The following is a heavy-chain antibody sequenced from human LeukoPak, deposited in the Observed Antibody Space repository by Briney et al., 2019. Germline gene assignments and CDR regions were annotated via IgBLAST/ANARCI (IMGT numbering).Heavy chain of an antibody. V-gene: IGHV4-34*01. CDR3: ASDLGI. Sequence: PSETLSLTCAVYGGSFSDYYWSWIRQSPGKGLEWIGEINHSGSTNYNPSLKSRVTISVDTSQNQFSLTVSSVTAADTAVYYCASDLGIWGQGTLVTVSS. CDR1: GGSFSDYY. J-gene: IGHJ4*02. CDR2: INHSGST. D-gene: IGHD3-3*02.